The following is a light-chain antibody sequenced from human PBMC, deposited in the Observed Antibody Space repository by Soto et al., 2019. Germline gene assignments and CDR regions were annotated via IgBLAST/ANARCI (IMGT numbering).Light chain of an antibody. V-gene: IGKV3-15*01. CDR1: QSISTK. CDR2: GAS. Sequence: EIVMTQSPATLSVSPGERATLSCRASQSISTKLAWYRQRPGQAPRLLIYGASTRATGIPARFSGSGSGTEFTLTISSLQSEDFAVYYCQQYNNWPRTFGQGTKVEIK. J-gene: IGKJ1*01. CDR3: QQYNNWPRT.